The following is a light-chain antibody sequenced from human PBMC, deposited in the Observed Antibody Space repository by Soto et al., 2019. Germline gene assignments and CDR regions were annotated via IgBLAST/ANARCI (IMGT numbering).Light chain of an antibody. CDR3: QQYGSPPQT. J-gene: IGKJ1*01. Sequence: VLTHSPGTLSLSPGARATLSCRASQSVRSSYLAWYQQKPGQAPRLVIYGASSRATGIPDRISGIGSGTDFTITISRLQPEDCEVYDGQQYGSPPQTFGQGTKVDIK. CDR1: QSVRSSY. CDR2: GAS. V-gene: IGKV3-20*01.